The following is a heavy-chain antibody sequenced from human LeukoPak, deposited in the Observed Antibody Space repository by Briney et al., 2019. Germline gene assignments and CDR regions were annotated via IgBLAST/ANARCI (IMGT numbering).Heavy chain of an antibody. CDR1: GFTFTKYA. Sequence: GGSLRLSCAASGFTFTKYAMHWVRQAPGKGLEWVAVISEDGNNKYFVDSVKGRFTISRDTSNDTLFLQMNSLHTEDTAVYYCARDPMGSSWYSYFYYYGMDVWGQGTTVTVSS. CDR3: ARDPMGSSWYSYFYYYGMDV. V-gene: IGHV3-30-3*01. CDR2: ISEDGNNK. D-gene: IGHD6-13*01. J-gene: IGHJ6*02.